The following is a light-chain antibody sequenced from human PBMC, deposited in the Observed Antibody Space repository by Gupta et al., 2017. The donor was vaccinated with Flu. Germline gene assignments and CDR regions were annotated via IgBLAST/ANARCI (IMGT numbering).Light chain of an antibody. Sequence: ITMSCTGTSSDLGGYNYVSRYQRHPGEAPNLMIFEVSSRISGVTDRFSGTKSGNTASVTISGLQAEEDAGYYCISDTNTNTRVVFGGGTKLTVL. J-gene: IGLJ3*02. V-gene: IGLV2-14*01. CDR1: SSDLGGYNY. CDR2: EVS. CDR3: ISDTNTNTRVV.